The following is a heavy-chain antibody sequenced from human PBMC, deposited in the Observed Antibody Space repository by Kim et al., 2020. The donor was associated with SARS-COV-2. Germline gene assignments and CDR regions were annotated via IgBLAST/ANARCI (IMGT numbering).Heavy chain of an antibody. CDR3: ARVEIFGSRWFDP. CDR2: IIPIFGTA. V-gene: IGHV1-69*13. Sequence: SVKVSCKASGGTFSSYAISWVRQAPGQGLEWMGGIIPIFGTANYAQKFQGRVTITADESTSTAYMELSSLRSEDTAVYYCARVEIFGSRWFDPWGQGTLVTVSS. CDR1: GGTFSSYA. D-gene: IGHD3-3*01. J-gene: IGHJ5*02.